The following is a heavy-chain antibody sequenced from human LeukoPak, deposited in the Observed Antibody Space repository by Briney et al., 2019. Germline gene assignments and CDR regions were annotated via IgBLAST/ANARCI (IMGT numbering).Heavy chain of an antibody. D-gene: IGHD5-12*01. Sequence: SETLSLTCAVYGGSFSGYYWSWIRQPPGKGLEWIGEINHSGSTNYNPSLKSRVTISVGTSKNQFSLKLSSVTAADTAVYYCARARGYSGYDLPGYWGQGTLVTVSS. CDR1: GGSFSGYY. CDR2: INHSGST. CDR3: ARARGYSGYDLPGY. V-gene: IGHV4-34*01. J-gene: IGHJ4*02.